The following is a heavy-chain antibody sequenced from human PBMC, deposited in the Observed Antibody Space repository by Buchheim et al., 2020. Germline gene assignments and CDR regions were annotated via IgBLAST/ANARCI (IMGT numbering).Heavy chain of an antibody. CDR3: VRARQYNWNYVGWFDP. J-gene: IGHJ5*02. CDR2: IYYSGST. Sequence: QVQLQESGPGLVKPSQTLSLTCTVSGGSISSGDYYWSWIRQPPGKGLEWIGYIYYSGSTYSNPSLKSRVTISVDTSKNQFSLKLSSVTAADTAVYYCVRARQYNWNYVGWFDPWGQGTL. CDR1: GGSISSGDYY. V-gene: IGHV4-30-4*01. D-gene: IGHD1-7*01.